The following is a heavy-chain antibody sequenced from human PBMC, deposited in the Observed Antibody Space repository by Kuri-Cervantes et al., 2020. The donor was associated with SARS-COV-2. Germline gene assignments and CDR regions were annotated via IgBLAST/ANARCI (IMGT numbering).Heavy chain of an antibody. CDR1: GGSISSGGYS. CDR3: AREVVYYYYYRDV. CDR2: IYYSGST. D-gene: IGHD2-2*01. V-gene: IGHV4-30-4*07. Sequence: SQTLSLTCAVSGGSISSGGYSWSWIRQPPGKGLEWIGYIYYSGSTYYNPSLKSRVTISVDTSKSQFSLKLSSVTAADTAVYYCAREVVYYYYYRDVWGKGTTVTVSS. J-gene: IGHJ6*03.